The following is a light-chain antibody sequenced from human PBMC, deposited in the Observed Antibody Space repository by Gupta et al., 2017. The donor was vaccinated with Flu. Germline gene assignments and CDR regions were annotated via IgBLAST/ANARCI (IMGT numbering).Light chain of an antibody. CDR1: QRVTSVRSTF. V-gene: IGKV3-20*01. CDR3: QQYRSAPRT. Sequence: EIVWTQSPAPLSLAPGERATSSCSASQRVTSVRSTFLAWYQQKPGQAPRLLIYGAYSRAPDIPDRFSGSGSGTDFTLTISRLKPKEFAVYYCQQYRSAPRTFGQGTKVEIK. CDR2: GAY. J-gene: IGKJ1*01.